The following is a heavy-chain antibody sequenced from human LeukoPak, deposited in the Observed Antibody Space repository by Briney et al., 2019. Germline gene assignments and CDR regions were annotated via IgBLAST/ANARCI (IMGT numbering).Heavy chain of an antibody. D-gene: IGHD3-9*01. CDR1: GFTFSSYS. Sequence: GGSLRLSCAASGFTFSSYSMNWVCQAPGKGLEWVSSISSSSSYIYYADSVKGRFTISRDNAKNSLYLQMNSLRAEDTAVYYCARVGSDYDILTGYYRGAIDYWGQGTLVTVSS. CDR2: ISSSSSYI. J-gene: IGHJ4*02. V-gene: IGHV3-21*01. CDR3: ARVGSDYDILTGYYRGAIDY.